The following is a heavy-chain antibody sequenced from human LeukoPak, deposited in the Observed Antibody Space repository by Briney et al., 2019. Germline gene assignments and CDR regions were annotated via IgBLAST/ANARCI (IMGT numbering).Heavy chain of an antibody. V-gene: IGHV3-13*01. CDR1: GFTFSSYD. Sequence: GGSLRLSCAASGFTFSSYDMHWVRQATGKGLEWVSAIGTAGDTYYPGSVKGRFTISRENAKNSLYLQMNSLRAGDTAVYYCARGRHDYVRGSYQSLSHGMDVWGQGTTVTVSS. CDR3: ARGRHDYVRGSYQSLSHGMDV. CDR2: IGTAGDT. D-gene: IGHD3-16*02. J-gene: IGHJ6*02.